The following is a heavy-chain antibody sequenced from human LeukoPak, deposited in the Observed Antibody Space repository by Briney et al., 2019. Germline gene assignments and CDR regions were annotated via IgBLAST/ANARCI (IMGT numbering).Heavy chain of an antibody. D-gene: IGHD2-15*01. Sequence: SETLSLTCNVSGGSISSSSYYWGWIRQSPEKGLEWIGGVYYSGSAYYNPSLKSRVTISVDTSNNQFSLDLTSVTAADTAFYYCARAPAALNWLDPWGQGTLVTVSS. J-gene: IGHJ5*02. V-gene: IGHV4-39*07. CDR3: ARAPAALNWLDP. CDR1: GGSISSSSYY. CDR2: VYYSGSA.